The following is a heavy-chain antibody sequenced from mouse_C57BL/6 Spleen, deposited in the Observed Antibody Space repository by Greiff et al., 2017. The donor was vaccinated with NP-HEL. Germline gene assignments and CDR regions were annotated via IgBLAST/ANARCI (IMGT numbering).Heavy chain of an antibody. Sequence: EVQLQQSGAELVRPGASVKLSCTASGFNIKDYYMHWVKQRPEQGLEWIGRIDPEDGDTEYAPKFQGKDTMTADTSSNTAYLQLSSLTSEDTAVYYCTTRWLLREVTTNYWGQGTTLTVSS. CDR1: GFNIKDYY. V-gene: IGHV14-1*01. CDR2: IDPEDGDT. CDR3: TTRWLLREVTTNY. J-gene: IGHJ2*01. D-gene: IGHD2-3*01.